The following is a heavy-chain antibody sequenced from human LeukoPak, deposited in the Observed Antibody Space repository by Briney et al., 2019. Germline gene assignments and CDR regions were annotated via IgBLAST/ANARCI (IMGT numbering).Heavy chain of an antibody. Sequence: SETLSLTCTVSGGSISSYYWSWIRQAPGKGLEWIGYINYRGRTNYNPSLKSRLTISVDTSKNQFSLKLSSVTAADTAVYYCATYFYGDYGSSHYFDYWGQGILVTVSS. CDR3: ATYFYGDYGSSHYFDY. J-gene: IGHJ4*02. CDR1: GGSISSYY. CDR2: INYRGRT. V-gene: IGHV4-59*01. D-gene: IGHD4-17*01.